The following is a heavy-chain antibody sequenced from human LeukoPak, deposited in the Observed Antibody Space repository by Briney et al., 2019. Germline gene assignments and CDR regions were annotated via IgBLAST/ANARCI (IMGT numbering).Heavy chain of an antibody. CDR2: IDPSDSYT. Sequence: GESLKIPCQGSGYSFTSYWINWVRQMPGKGLEWMGRIDPSDSYTNYSPSFQGHVTISADKSISTAYLQWSSLKASDTAMYYCARRTGYYQFDYWGQGTLVTVSS. D-gene: IGHD3/OR15-3a*01. CDR3: ARRTGYYQFDY. CDR1: GYSFTSYW. V-gene: IGHV5-10-1*01. J-gene: IGHJ4*02.